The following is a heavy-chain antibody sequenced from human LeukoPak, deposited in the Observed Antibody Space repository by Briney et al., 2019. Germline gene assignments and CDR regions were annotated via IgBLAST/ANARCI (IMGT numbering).Heavy chain of an antibody. CDR3: ARAPMITFRGVIGYYFDY. CDR1: GGSISSYYW. Sequence: TLSLTCTVSGGSISSYYWSWIRQPPGKGLEWIARIDWDDDKYYSTSLKTRLTISKDTSKNQVVLTMTNMDPVDTATYYCARAPMITFRGVIGYYFDYWGQGTLVTVSS. V-gene: IGHV2-70*10. CDR2: IDWDDDK. D-gene: IGHD3-16*02. J-gene: IGHJ4*02.